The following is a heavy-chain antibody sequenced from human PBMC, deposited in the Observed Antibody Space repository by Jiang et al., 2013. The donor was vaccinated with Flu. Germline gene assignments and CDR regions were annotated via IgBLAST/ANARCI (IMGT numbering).Heavy chain of an antibody. V-gene: IGHV4-31*03. CDR2: IYYSGST. J-gene: IGHJ3*02. CDR1: GDSISSGGYY. D-gene: IGHD3-10*01. CDR3: ARDGLGSGITFDI. Sequence: GSGLVKPSQTLSLTCTVSGDSISSGGYYWSWIRQHPGKGLEWIGYIYYSGSTYYNPSLKSRVTISVDTSKNQFSLKLSSVTAADTAVYYCARDGLGSGITFDIWGQGTMVTVSS.